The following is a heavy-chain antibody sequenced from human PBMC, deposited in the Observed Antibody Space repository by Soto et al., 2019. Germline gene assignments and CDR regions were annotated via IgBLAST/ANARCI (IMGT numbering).Heavy chain of an antibody. V-gene: IGHV3-21*01. CDR1: GFTFSTYT. CDR2: INTSGSYI. D-gene: IGHD2-8*01. CDR3: ARMGGPGYCSRGVCSHFDY. Sequence: GESLKISCAASGFTFSTYTMNWVRQAPGKGLEWVSIINTSGSYIYYADSVKGRFTISRDNAKNSLYLQMNGLRAEDTAVYYCARMGGPGYCSRGVCSHFDYWGQGNLVTVSS. J-gene: IGHJ4*02.